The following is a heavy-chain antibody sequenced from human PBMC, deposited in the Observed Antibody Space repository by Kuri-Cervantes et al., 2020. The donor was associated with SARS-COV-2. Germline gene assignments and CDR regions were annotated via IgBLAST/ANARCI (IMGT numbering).Heavy chain of an antibody. CDR2: ISTSSSYI. J-gene: IGHJ4*02. CDR3: ARITLYGDYFDY. Sequence: GESLRLSCAASGFTFNSYSMNWVRQAPGKGLEWVSSISTSSSYIYYADSVKGRFTISRDTAKNSLYLQMNSLRAEDTALYYCARITLYGDYFDYWGQGTLVTVSS. D-gene: IGHD4-17*01. CDR1: GFTFNSYS. V-gene: IGHV3-21*04.